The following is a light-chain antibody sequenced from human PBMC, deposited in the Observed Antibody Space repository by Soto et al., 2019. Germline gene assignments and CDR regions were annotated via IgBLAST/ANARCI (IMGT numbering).Light chain of an antibody. J-gene: IGKJ2*01. CDR2: WAS. Sequence: DIVMTQSPDSLAVSLGERATINCKSSQSLLYSSNNYNYLAWYQHKPGQPPKLLIYWASTREYGVPDRFSGSGSGTDFTLTISSLQAEDVAVYYCQQYYRTPRTFGQGTKLEIK. V-gene: IGKV4-1*01. CDR1: QSLLYSSNNYNY. CDR3: QQYYRTPRT.